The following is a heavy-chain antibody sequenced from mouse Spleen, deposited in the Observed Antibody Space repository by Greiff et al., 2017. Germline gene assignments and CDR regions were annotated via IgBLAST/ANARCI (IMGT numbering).Heavy chain of an antibody. Sequence: EVKLMESGGGLVKPGGSLKLSCAASGFTFSDYGMHWVRQAPEKGLEWVAYISSGSSTIYYADTVKGRFTISRDNAKNTLFLRMTSLRSEDTAMYYCARWLTGTRGAMDYWGQGTSVTVSS. D-gene: IGHD4-1*01. CDR2: ISSGSSTI. V-gene: IGHV5-17*01. CDR3: ARWLTGTRGAMDY. J-gene: IGHJ4*01. CDR1: GFTFSDYG.